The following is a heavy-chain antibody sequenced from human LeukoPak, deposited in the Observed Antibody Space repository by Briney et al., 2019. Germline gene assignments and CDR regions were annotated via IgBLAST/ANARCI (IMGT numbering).Heavy chain of an antibody. CDR3: AREKVQGVIRLFDY. V-gene: IGHV4-34*01. D-gene: IGHD3-10*01. CDR1: GGSFSGYY. CDR2: INHSGST. J-gene: IGHJ4*02. Sequence: PSETLSLTCAVYGGSFSGYYWSWIRRPPGKGLEWIGEINHSGSTNYNPSLKSRVTISVDTSKNQFSLKLSSVTAADTAVYYCAREKVQGVIRLFDYWGQGTLVTVSS.